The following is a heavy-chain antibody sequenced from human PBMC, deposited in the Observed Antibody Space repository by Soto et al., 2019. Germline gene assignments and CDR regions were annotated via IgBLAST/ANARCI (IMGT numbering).Heavy chain of an antibody. CDR2: IYYSGST. V-gene: IGHV4-59*01. J-gene: IGHJ6*02. Sequence: SETLSLTCTVSGGSISSYYWSWIRQPPGKGLEWIGYIYYSGSTNYNPSLKSRVTISVDTSKNQFSLKLSSATAADTAVYYCARGYYDFWSGYYTGTHPPYYYGMDVWGQWTTVTVSS. CDR1: GGSISSYY. CDR3: ARGYYDFWSGYYTGTHPPYYYGMDV. D-gene: IGHD3-3*01.